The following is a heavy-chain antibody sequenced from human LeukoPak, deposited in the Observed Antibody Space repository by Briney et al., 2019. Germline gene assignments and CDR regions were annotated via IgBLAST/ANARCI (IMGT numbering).Heavy chain of an antibody. J-gene: IGHJ4*02. V-gene: IGHV4-61*01. CDR2: IYYSGST. D-gene: IGHD2-8*01. CDR3: ARALMVYDGNFDY. CDR1: GGSVSSGSYY. Sequence: SETLSLTCTVSGGSVSSGSYYWSWIRQPPGKGLEWIGYIYYSGSTNYNPSLKSRVTISVDTSKNQFSLKLSSVTAADTAVYYCARALMVYDGNFDYWGQGTLVTVSS.